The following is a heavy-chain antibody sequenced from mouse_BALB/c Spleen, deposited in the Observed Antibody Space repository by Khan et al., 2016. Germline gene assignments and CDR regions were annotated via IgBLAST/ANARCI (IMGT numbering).Heavy chain of an antibody. J-gene: IGHJ2*01. D-gene: IGHD4-1*01. CDR3: AREWDYYFAY. CDR1: GYTFTHYG. Sequence: QIQLVQSGPELKKPGETVKISCKASGYTFTHYGIHWVKRAPGQGLKWMGWMNTYTGEPTYGDDFKGRFAFSLETSASTAYLLINNLKEEDMATYFCAREWDYYFAYWGHGTTLAVSS. V-gene: IGHV9-1*02. CDR2: MNTYTGEP.